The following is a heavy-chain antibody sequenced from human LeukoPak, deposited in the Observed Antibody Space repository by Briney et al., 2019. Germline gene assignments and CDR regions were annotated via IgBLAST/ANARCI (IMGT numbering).Heavy chain of an antibody. Sequence: GASVKVSCKASGYTFTSYGSSWVRQAPGQGLEWMGWISAYNGNTNYAQKLQGRVTMTTDTSTSTAYMELRSLRSDDTAVYYCARVDVLRFLEWSYEVPWGQGTLVTVSS. CDR2: ISAYNGNT. V-gene: IGHV1-18*01. J-gene: IGHJ5*02. CDR3: ARVDVLRFLEWSYEVP. CDR1: GYTFTSYG. D-gene: IGHD3-3*01.